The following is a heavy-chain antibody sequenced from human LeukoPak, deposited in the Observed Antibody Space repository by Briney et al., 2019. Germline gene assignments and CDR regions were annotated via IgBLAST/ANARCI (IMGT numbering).Heavy chain of an antibody. D-gene: IGHD6-13*01. Sequence: GGSLRLPCAASGFTFSDYYMSWIRQAPGKGLEWVSYISSSGSTIYYADSVKGRFTISRDNAKNSLYLQMNSLRAEDTAVYYCARYSSSWYRGIPRRQEKAKYYFDYWGQGTLVTVSS. CDR1: GFTFSDYY. CDR3: ARYSSSWYRGIPRRQEKAKYYFDY. V-gene: IGHV3-11*01. CDR2: ISSSGSTI. J-gene: IGHJ4*02.